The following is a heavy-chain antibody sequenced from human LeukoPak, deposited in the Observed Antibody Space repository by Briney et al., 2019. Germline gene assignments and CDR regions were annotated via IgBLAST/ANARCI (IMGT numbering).Heavy chain of an antibody. CDR2: MYHTGSS. CDR3: AGDQGGSAHRHAFDI. J-gene: IGHJ3*02. Sequence: PSETLSLTCTVSGGSVYTIDYYWSWIRQPPGKGLEWIGYMYHTGSSIYSPSLKSRLTISVDTSKNQFSLNLSSMTAADTAVYYCAGDQGGSAHRHAFDIWGQGTLVTVSS. V-gene: IGHV4-61*08. D-gene: IGHD1-26*01. CDR1: GGSVYTIDYY.